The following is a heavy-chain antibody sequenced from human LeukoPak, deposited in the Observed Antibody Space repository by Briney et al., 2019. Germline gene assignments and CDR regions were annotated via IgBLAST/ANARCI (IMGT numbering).Heavy chain of an antibody. CDR3: ATSSSPDHDAFDI. CDR1: GYSFTSYW. V-gene: IGHV5-51*01. Sequence: GESLKISCKGSGYSFTSYWIGWVRQMPGKGLEWMGIIYPGDSDTRYSPSSQGQVTISADKSISTAYLQWSSLKASDTAMYYCATSSSPDHDAFDIWGQGTMVTVSS. J-gene: IGHJ3*02. D-gene: IGHD6-13*01. CDR2: IYPGDSDT.